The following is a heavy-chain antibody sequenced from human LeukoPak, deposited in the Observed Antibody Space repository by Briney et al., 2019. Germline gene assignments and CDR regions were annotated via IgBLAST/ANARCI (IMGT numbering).Heavy chain of an antibody. J-gene: IGHJ3*02. CDR3: AKSNGYGLVDI. V-gene: IGHV4-34*01. CDR1: GGSFNGYY. CDR2: INHGGST. D-gene: IGHD3-10*01. Sequence: SETLSLTCVVYGGSFNGYYWSWIRQPPGKGLEWIGEINHGGSTNYNPSLKSRVTISIDTSKNQFSLKLTSVTAADTAVYYCAKSNGYGLVDIWGQGTMVTVSS.